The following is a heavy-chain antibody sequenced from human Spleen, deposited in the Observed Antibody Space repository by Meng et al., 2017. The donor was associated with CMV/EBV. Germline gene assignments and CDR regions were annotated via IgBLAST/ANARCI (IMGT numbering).Heavy chain of an antibody. Sequence: SVKVSCKASGYTFTAHYFHWVRQAPGQGLEWMGGIIPIFGTANYAQKFQGRVTITTDESTSTAYMELSSLRSEDTAVYYCAVNLVVPAQNYYYGMDVWGQGTTVTVSS. D-gene: IGHD2-2*01. V-gene: IGHV1-69*05. CDR2: IIPIFGTA. CDR3: AVNLVVPAQNYYYGMDV. CDR1: GYTFTAHY. J-gene: IGHJ6*02.